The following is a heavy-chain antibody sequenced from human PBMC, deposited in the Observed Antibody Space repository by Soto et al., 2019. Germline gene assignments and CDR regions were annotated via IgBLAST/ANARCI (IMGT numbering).Heavy chain of an antibody. Sequence: ASVKVSCKASGYTFTSYDINWVRQAPGQGPEWRGWINPHSGGTNYAQKFQGWVAMTRDTSISTAYMELSRLTSDDTAVYYCARGGAYYYDSSGYRHYYYGMDVWGQGTTVTVSS. D-gene: IGHD3-22*01. J-gene: IGHJ6*02. CDR2: INPHSGGT. CDR3: ARGGAYYYDSSGYRHYYYGMDV. V-gene: IGHV1-2*04. CDR1: GYTFTSYD.